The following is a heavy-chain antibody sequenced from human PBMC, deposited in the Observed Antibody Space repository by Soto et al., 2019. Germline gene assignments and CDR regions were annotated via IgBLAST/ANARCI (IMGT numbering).Heavy chain of an antibody. CDR3: ARDRLGYRRGWDPPPSPRRGYNWFDP. Sequence: QVQLVQSGAEVKKPGASVKVSCKASGYTFTSYGISWVRQAPGQGLEWMGWISAYNGNTNYAQKLQGRVTMTTDTSTGTAYMELRGLRSADKAVYYCARDRLGYRRGWDPPPSPRRGYNWFDPWGQGALVTVSS. CDR2: ISAYNGNT. V-gene: IGHV1-18*04. J-gene: IGHJ5*02. CDR1: GYTFTSYG. D-gene: IGHD6-19*01.